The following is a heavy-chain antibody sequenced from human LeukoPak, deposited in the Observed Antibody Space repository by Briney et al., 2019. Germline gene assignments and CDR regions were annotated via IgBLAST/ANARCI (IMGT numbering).Heavy chain of an antibody. CDR3: AKDGGLGYCSSTTCSTPN. D-gene: IGHD2-2*01. CDR2: IVGSGSTT. Sequence: PGGSLRLSCAASEFTFRSHVMSWVRQAPWKGLEWVSAIVGSGSTTHYADSVKGRFTISRDNSKNTLYLQMNSLRAEDTAVYYCAKDGGLGYCSSTTCSTPNWGQGTLVTVSS. J-gene: IGHJ4*02. V-gene: IGHV3-23*01. CDR1: EFTFRSHV.